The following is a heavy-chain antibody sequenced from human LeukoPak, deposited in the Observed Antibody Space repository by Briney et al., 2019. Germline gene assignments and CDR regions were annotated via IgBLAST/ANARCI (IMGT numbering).Heavy chain of an antibody. J-gene: IGHJ4*02. CDR1: GGSISSYY. V-gene: IGHV4-59*01. D-gene: IGHD3-22*01. CDR2: IYYSGST. Sequence: SETLSLTCTVSGGSISSYYWSWIRQPPGKGLEWIGYIYYSGSTNYNPSLKSRVTISVDTSKNQLSLQLKSVTAADTAVYYCAREDYDSSGSFDYWGQGTLVTVSS. CDR3: AREDYDSSGSFDY.